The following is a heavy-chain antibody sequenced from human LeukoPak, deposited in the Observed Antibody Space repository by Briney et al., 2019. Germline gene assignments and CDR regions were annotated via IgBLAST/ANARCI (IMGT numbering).Heavy chain of an antibody. D-gene: IGHD4-4*01. V-gene: IGHV3-21*04. CDR2: ISSSSSYT. Sequence: GGSLRLSCAASGFTFSSYSMNWVRQAPGKGLEWVSSISSSSSYTYYADSVKGRFTISRDNAKNPLYLQMNSLRAEDTAVYYCAKDPTVTRDYWGQGTLVTVSS. J-gene: IGHJ4*02. CDR1: GFTFSSYS. CDR3: AKDPTVTRDY.